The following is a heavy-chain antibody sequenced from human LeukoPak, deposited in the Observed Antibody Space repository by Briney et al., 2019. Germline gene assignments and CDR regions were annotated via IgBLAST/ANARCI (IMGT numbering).Heavy chain of an antibody. J-gene: IGHJ6*03. V-gene: IGHV1-2*02. CDR2: INPNSGGT. CDR3: ARGGTPVFYYYMDV. D-gene: IGHD3-16*01. Sequence: GASVKVSCKASGYTFTSYDINWVRQATGQGLEWMGWINPNSGGTNYAQKFQVRVTLTSDTSISTVYMELSSLRSDDTAVYYCARGGTPVFYYYMDVWGKGTTVTVSS. CDR1: GYTFTSYD.